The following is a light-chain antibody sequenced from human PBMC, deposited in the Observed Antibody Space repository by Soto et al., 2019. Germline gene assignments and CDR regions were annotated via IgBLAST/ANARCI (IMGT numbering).Light chain of an antibody. CDR1: QSVSSN. Sequence: EIVMTQSPATLSVSPGERATLSCRASQSVSSNLAWYQQKPGQAPRLLIYGASTRATGIPARFSGSGSGTVFTLTISSLQSEDFAVYYCQQYNNWWTFGQGIKVEIE. CDR2: GAS. J-gene: IGKJ1*01. CDR3: QQYNNWWT. V-gene: IGKV3-15*01.